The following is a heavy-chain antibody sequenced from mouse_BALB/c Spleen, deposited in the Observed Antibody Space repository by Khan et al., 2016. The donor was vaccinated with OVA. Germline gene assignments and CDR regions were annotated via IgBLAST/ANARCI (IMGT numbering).Heavy chain of an antibody. CDR3: ARLLPSYFDY. D-gene: IGHD1-1*01. J-gene: IGHJ2*01. V-gene: IGHV5-6*01. CDR1: GFPFSTYG. CDR2: ISRSSSYT. Sequence: EVKLMESGGDLVKPGGFLKLSCAASGFPFSTYGMSWVRQTPDKRLEWVATISRSSSYTYYPDSVKGRFTISRDNAKNTLYLQMSSLKSEDTGMYYCARLLPSYFDYWGQGTTLTVSS.